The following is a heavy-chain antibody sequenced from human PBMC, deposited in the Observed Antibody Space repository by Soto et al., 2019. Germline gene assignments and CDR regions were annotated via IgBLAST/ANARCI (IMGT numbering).Heavy chain of an antibody. CDR1: GFTFSSYS. CDR3: ARGMGGYDFY. Sequence: EVQLVESRGGLVKPGGALRHSCAAAGFTFSSYSMNWVRQAPGKGLEWVSSISSSSSYIYYADSVKGRFTISRDNAKKSLYLQMNSLRAEDTAVYHRARGMGGYDFYWGQGTLVTVSS. J-gene: IGHJ4*02. V-gene: IGHV3-21*01. D-gene: IGHD5-12*01. CDR2: ISSSSSYI.